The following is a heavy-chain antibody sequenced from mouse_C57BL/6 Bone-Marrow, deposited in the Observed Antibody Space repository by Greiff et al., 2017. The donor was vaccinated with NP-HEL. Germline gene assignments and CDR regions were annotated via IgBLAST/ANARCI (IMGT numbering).Heavy chain of an antibody. CDR3: ARLYYYAMDY. CDR1: GYTFTDYN. V-gene: IGHV1-18*01. J-gene: IGHJ4*01. CDR2: INPNNGGT. Sequence: EVQLVESGPELVKPGASVKIPCKASGYTFTDYNMDWVKQSHGKSLEWIGDINPNNGGTIYNQKFKGKATLTVDKSSSTAYMELRSLTSEDTAVYYCARLYYYAMDYWGQGTSVTVSS.